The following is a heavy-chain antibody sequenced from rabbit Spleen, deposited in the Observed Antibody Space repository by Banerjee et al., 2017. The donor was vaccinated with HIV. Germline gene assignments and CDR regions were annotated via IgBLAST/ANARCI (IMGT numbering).Heavy chain of an antibody. Sequence: QEQLKESGGGLVQPGGSLKLSCTASGFDFSSSDYICWVRQAPGKGLEWIACIDTNDGDTDYANWPKGRFTISKTSSTTVTLQMTSLTAADTATYFCARNYVNAFDPWGQGTLVTVS. CDR3: ARNYVNAFDP. J-gene: IGHJ2*01. V-gene: IGHV1S45*01. CDR2: IDTNDGDT. CDR1: GFDFSSSDY. D-gene: IGHD1-1*01.